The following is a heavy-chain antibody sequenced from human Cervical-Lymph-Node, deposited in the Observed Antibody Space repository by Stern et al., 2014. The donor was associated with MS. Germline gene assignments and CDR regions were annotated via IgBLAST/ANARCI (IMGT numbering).Heavy chain of an antibody. D-gene: IGHD5-24*01. Sequence: QLVQSGAEVKEPGASVKVSCKASGYTFTSLGISWVRQAPGQGLEWMGCITAYTGNTTYVQTLQGRVTLTTDTSTSTAYMELRSLTSDDTAVYCCASGSLEGFDPWGQGTLVTVSS. J-gene: IGHJ5*02. CDR3: ASGSLEGFDP. CDR1: GYTFTSLG. CDR2: ITAYTGNT. V-gene: IGHV1-18*01.